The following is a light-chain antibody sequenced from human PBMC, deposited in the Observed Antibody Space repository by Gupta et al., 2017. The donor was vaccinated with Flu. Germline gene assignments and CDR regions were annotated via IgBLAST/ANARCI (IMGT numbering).Light chain of an antibody. Sequence: SPGQTASITCSGDKVGDKYACWYQQKPGQSPVLVIYQDSKRPSGIPERFSGSNSGNTATLTISGTQAMDEADYYCQAWDSSIVVFGGGTKLTVL. CDR1: KVGDKY. J-gene: IGLJ2*01. CDR2: QDS. CDR3: QAWDSSIVV. V-gene: IGLV3-1*01.